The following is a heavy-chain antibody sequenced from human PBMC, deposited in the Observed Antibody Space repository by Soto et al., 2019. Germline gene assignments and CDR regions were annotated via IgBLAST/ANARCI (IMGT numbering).Heavy chain of an antibody. Sequence: QVQLVQSGAEVKKPGSSVTISCKASGGTFSSYTISWVRQAPGQGLEWMGGIIPIFGTANYAQKFQGRVTITADESTSTAYKELSSLRSEDTAVYYCARGNHRWLTLLYFDLWGRGTLVTVSS. V-gene: IGHV1-69*12. CDR3: ARGNHRWLTLLYFDL. D-gene: IGHD5-12*01. J-gene: IGHJ2*01. CDR1: GGTFSSYT. CDR2: IIPIFGTA.